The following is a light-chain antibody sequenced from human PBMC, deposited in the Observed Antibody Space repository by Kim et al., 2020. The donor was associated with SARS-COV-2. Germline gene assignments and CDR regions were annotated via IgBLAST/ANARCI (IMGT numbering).Light chain of an antibody. Sequence: QSALTQPASVSASPGQSITMSYTGTSSDIGLYNYVSWYQQYPGKAPRLMIYDVSKRPSGVSNSFSGSKSGNTASLTISGLQTEDEADYYCNSYTSSRTYVFGTGTKVTVL. CDR1: SSDIGLYNY. V-gene: IGLV2-14*03. CDR2: DVS. CDR3: NSYTSSRTYV. J-gene: IGLJ1*01.